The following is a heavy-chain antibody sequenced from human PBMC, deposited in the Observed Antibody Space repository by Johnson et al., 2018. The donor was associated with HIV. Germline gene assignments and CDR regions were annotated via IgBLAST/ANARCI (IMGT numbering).Heavy chain of an antibody. V-gene: IGHV3-30*04. CDR2: ISYDGSNK. D-gene: IGHD3-22*01. CDR3: AKPKRIVVEEADAFDI. Sequence: QMQLVESGGGVVQPGRSLRLSCAASGFTFSSYAMHWVRQAPGKGLEWVAVISYDGSNKYYADSVKGRFTLSRDNSKNTLYLQMNSLRAEDTAVYYCAKPKRIVVEEADAFDIWGQGTMVTVSS. J-gene: IGHJ3*02. CDR1: GFTFSSYA.